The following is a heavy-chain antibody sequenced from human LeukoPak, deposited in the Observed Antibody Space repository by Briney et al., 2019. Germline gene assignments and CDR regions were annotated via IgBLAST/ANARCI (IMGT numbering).Heavy chain of an antibody. Sequence: GGSLRLSCAAYGFTFSSYGMHWVRQAPGKGMEWVAVISYDGSNKYYADSVKGRFTISRDNSKNTLYLQMNSLRAEDTAVYYCAKSSGGSYYGDAFDIWGQGTMVTVSS. V-gene: IGHV3-30*18. CDR2: ISYDGSNK. CDR1: GFTFSSYG. J-gene: IGHJ3*02. D-gene: IGHD1-26*01. CDR3: AKSSGGSYYGDAFDI.